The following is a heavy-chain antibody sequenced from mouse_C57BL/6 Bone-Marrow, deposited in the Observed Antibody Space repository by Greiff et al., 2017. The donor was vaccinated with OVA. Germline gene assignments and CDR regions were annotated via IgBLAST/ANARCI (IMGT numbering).Heavy chain of an antibody. J-gene: IGHJ1*03. CDR2: INPSSGYT. CDR3: ARSLYGSSYGWYFDV. CDR1: GYTFTSYW. V-gene: IGHV1-7*01. Sequence: QVQLKESGAELAKPGASVKLSCKASGYTFTSYWMHWGKQRPGQGLEWIGYINPSSGYTKYNQKFKDKATLTADKSSSTAYMQLSSLTYEDSAVYYCARSLYGSSYGWYFDVWGTGTTVTVSS. D-gene: IGHD1-1*01.